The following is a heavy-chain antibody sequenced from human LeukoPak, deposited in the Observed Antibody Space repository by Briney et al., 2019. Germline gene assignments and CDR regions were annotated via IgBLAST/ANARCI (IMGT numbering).Heavy chain of an antibody. CDR2: ISISGSKT. D-gene: IGHD4-17*01. CDR1: EFDFSSHA. CDR3: ANEIRPNDY. J-gene: IGHJ4*02. V-gene: IGHV3-23*01. Sequence: GGSLRLSCAASEFDFSSHAMTWVRQAPGKGLEWVSAISISGSKTYYADSVKGRFTISRDNSKNTLYLQMSSLRAEDTAVYYCANEIRPNDYWGQGTQVTVSS.